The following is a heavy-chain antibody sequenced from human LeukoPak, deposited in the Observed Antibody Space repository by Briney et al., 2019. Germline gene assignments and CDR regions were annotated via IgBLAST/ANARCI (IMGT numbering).Heavy chain of an antibody. J-gene: IGHJ3*02. CDR1: GFTFSSYS. Sequence: PGGSLRLSCAASGFTFSSYSMNWVRQAPGKGLEWVSYISSRSSTIYYADSVKGRFTISRGNAKNSLYLQMNSLRAEDTAVYYCARGKSGGTDIWGQGTMVTVSS. V-gene: IGHV3-48*04. CDR2: ISSRSSTI. D-gene: IGHD2-15*01. CDR3: ARGKSGGTDI.